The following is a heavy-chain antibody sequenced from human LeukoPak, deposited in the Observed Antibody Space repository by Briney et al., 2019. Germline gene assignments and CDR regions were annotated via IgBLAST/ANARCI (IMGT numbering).Heavy chain of an antibody. V-gene: IGHV3-21*01. CDR1: GFTFSSYS. CDR3: AREEWGYSSSWDSHPLDY. J-gene: IGHJ4*02. D-gene: IGHD6-13*01. Sequence: GGSLRLSCAASGFTFSSYSMNWVRQAPGKGLEWVSCICSSSSYIYYADSVKGRFTISRDNAKNSLYLQMNSLRVEDTAVYYCAREEWGYSSSWDSHPLDYWGQGTLVTVSS. CDR2: ICSSSSYI.